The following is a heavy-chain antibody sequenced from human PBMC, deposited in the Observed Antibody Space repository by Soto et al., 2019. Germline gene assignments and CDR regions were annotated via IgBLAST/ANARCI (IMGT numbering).Heavy chain of an antibody. CDR1: GFTFSSYW. CDR2: IKKDGSEK. J-gene: IGHJ4*02. D-gene: IGHD3-10*01. V-gene: IGHV3-7*04. CDR3: ARDRVLLWFGESDY. Sequence: EVQLVESGGGLVQPGGSLRLSCAASGFTFSSYWMSWVRQAPGKGLEWVANIKKDGSEKYYVDSVKGRFTISRDNAKNSLYLQMNSLRAEDTAVYYCARDRVLLWFGESDYWGQGTLVTVSS.